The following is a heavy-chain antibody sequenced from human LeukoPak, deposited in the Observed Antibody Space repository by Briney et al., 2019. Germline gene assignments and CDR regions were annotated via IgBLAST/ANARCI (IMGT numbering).Heavy chain of an antibody. V-gene: IGHV4-34*01. D-gene: IGHD5-18*01. CDR3: AATYRTRGYTYGYFDY. CDR2: INPSGST. J-gene: IGHJ4*02. CDR1: GESLSAYY. Sequence: SETLSLTCAVYGESLSAYYWNWIRQSPGEGLEWIGEINPSGSTNYNPSLKSRVTISVDTSKNQFSLKLSSVTAADTAVYYCAATYRTRGYTYGYFDYWGQGTLVTVPS.